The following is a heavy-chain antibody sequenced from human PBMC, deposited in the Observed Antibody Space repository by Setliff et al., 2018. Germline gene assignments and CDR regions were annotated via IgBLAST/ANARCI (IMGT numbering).Heavy chain of an antibody. J-gene: IGHJ6*03. V-gene: IGHV1-69*05. D-gene: IGHD4-4*01. Sequence: SVKVSCKASGDTFSSYAINWVRQAPGQGLEWMGGIIPIFGTANYAQKLQGRLTITTVGSTSTAYMELSSLRSEDTAVYYCARADYIRYFYMDAWGKGTTVTVSS. CDR3: ARADYIRYFYMDA. CDR1: GDTFSSYA. CDR2: IIPIFGTA.